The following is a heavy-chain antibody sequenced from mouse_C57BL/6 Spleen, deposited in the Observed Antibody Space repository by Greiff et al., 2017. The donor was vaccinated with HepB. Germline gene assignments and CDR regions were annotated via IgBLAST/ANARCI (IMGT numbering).Heavy chain of an antibody. J-gene: IGHJ2*02. CDR1: GYTFTSYW. V-gene: IGHV1-55*01. CDR2: IYPGSGST. CDR3: ARRYGVYVYYFDY. D-gene: IGHD1-1*01. Sequence: QVQLQQPGAELVKPGASVKLSCKASGYTFTSYWITWVKQRPGQGLEWIGDIYPGSGSTNYNEKFKSKATLTVDKSSSTAYMQLSSLTSADSAVYYCARRYGVYVYYFDYWGQGTSLTVSS.